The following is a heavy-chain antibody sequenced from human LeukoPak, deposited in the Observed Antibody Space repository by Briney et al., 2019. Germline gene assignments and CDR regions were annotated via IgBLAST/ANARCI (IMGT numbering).Heavy chain of an antibody. Sequence: PGGSLRLSCAASGFTFSDYYMSWIRQAPGKGLEWVANIKKDGSELYYVDSVKGRFTISRDNAKSSLYLQMNSLRAEDTAVYYCAVEVAVTGRGRGYWGQGTLVTVSS. D-gene: IGHD2-21*02. CDR2: IKKDGSEL. V-gene: IGHV3-7*04. CDR1: GFTFSDYY. J-gene: IGHJ4*02. CDR3: AVEVAVTGRGRGY.